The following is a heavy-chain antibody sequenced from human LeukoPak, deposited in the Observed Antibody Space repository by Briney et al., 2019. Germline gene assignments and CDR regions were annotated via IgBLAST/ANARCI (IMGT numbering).Heavy chain of an antibody. D-gene: IGHD1-26*01. Sequence: KSKTDGETTDYAAPVKGRFTISRDDSKNTLYLQMNSLKTEDTAVYCCTTRGGSFSTFDYWGQGTLVTVSS. J-gene: IGHJ4*02. CDR2: KSKTDGETT. CDR3: TTRGGSFSTFDY. V-gene: IGHV3-15*01.